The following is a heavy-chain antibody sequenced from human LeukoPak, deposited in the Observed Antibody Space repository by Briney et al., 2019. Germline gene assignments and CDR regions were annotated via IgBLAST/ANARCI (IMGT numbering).Heavy chain of an antibody. CDR2: IHYSGST. Sequence: PSETLSLTCTVSGGSISSDEYYWSWIRQHPGKGLEWIGYIHYSGSTYYNPSLKSRLTRSVDTSKNQFSLKLSSVTAADTAVYYCARGGITMVRGVLEYFQHWGQGTLVTVSS. CDR1: GGSISSDEYY. CDR3: ARGGITMVRGVLEYFQH. D-gene: IGHD3-10*01. J-gene: IGHJ1*01. V-gene: IGHV4-31*03.